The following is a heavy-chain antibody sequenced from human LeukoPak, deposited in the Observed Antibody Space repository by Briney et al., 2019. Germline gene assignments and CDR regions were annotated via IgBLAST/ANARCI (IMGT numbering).Heavy chain of an antibody. CDR2: IYTSGSI. V-gene: IGHV4-4*07. D-gene: IGHD4-17*01. CDR1: GGSISSYY. CDR3: ARDGDYHYFDY. J-gene: IGHJ4*02. Sequence: SETLSLTCTVSGGSISSYYCSWVRQPAGKGLEWIGRIYTSGSINYNPSLKSRVTMSVDTSKNHFSLKLSSVTAADTAVYYCARDGDYHYFDYWGQGTLVTVSS.